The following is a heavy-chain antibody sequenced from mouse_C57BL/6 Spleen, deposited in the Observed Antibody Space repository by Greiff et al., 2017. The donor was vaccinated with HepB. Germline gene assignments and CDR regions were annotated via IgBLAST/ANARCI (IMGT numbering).Heavy chain of an antibody. CDR2: ISNLAYSI. CDR1: GFTFSDYG. J-gene: IGHJ4*01. CDR3: ARRGYGNYDAMDY. V-gene: IGHV5-15*04. D-gene: IGHD2-10*02. Sequence: EVQLVESGGGLVQPGGSLKLSCAASGFTFSDYGMAWVRQAPRKGPEWVAFISNLAYSIYYADTVTGRFTISRENAKNTLYLEMSSLRSEDTAMYYCARRGYGNYDAMDYWGQGTSVTVSS.